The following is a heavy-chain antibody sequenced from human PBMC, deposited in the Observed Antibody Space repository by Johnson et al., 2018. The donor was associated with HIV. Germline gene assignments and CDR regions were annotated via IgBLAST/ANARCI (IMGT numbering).Heavy chain of an antibody. J-gene: IGHJ3*02. CDR1: GFTFSSYA. D-gene: IGHD3-22*01. CDR2: ISSGGVT. Sequence: QVQLVESGGGVVQSGRSLRLSCAASGFTFSSYAMHWVRQAPGKGLEWVSVISSGGVTYYIDSVKGRFTISRDNAKNSLYLQMNSLRAEDTAVYYCARGPKKYYYDSRPYGAFDIWGQGTMVTVSS. CDR3: ARGPKKYYYDSRPYGAFDI. V-gene: IGHV3-NL1*01.